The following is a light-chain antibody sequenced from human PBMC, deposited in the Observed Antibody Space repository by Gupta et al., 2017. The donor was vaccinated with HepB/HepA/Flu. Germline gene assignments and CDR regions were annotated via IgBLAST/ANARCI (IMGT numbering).Light chain of an antibody. CDR2: GKN. Sequence: SSELTQAPAVSVALGQTVRISCHGDSLRSYYASWYQQKPGQAPVLVIYGKNNRPSGIPDRFSGSSSGNTASLTITGAEAEDEADYYCQYGDSRSNSSVFGGGTKVTVL. CDR3: QYGDSRSNSSV. J-gene: IGLJ2*01. CDR1: SLRSYY. V-gene: IGLV3-19*01.